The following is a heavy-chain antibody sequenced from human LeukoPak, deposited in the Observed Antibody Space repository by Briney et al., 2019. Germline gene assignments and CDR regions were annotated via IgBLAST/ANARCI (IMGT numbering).Heavy chain of an antibody. D-gene: IGHD3-16*01. V-gene: IGHV4-59*01. CDR1: GASISSYY. Sequence: SETLSLTCTASGASISSYYWSWIRQPPAKGLEWLGYIYYSGSTNYNPSPKSRVTISVDTSKNQFSLKLSSVTAADTAVYYCAIGGEGDYVLGGAYYWGQGTLVTVSS. CDR2: IYYSGST. J-gene: IGHJ4*02. CDR3: AIGGEGDYVLGGAYY.